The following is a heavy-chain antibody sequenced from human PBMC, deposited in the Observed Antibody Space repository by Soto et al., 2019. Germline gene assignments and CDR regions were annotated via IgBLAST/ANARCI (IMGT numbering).Heavy chain of an antibody. CDR3: ARIVCGGSCRPASFDY. D-gene: IGHD2-15*01. CDR1: GFSLSNARMG. Sequence: QVTLKESGPVLVKPTETLTLTCTVSGFSLSNARMGVSWIRQPPGKALEWLAHIFSNDEKSYSTSLKSRLTISKDTSKSQVVLTMTNMDPVDTATYSCARIVCGGSCRPASFDYWGQGTLVTVSS. CDR2: IFSNDEK. V-gene: IGHV2-26*01. J-gene: IGHJ4*02.